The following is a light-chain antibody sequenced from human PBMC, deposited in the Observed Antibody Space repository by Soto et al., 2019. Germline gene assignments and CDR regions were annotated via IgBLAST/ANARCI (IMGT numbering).Light chain of an antibody. CDR2: AAS. CDR3: QQTYSTLSIT. CDR1: ESIARH. J-gene: IGKJ5*01. Sequence: DIQMTQSPSSLSASVGDRATITCRASESIARHLNWYQQKPGKAPKLLIYAASSLQNGVPSRFCGGGSGTDVTLSISSLQPADFATYYCQQTYSTLSITFGQGTRLEIK. V-gene: IGKV1-39*01.